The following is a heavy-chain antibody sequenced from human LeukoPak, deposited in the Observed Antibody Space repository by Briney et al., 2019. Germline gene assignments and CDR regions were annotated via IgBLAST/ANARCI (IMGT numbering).Heavy chain of an antibody. CDR2: INHSGST. Sequence: SETLSLTCAVYGGSFSGYYWSWIRQPPGKGLEWIGEINHSGSTNYNPSLKSRVTISVDTSKNQFSLKLSSVTAADTAVYYCARGLNWEYGSGRSKVYFQHWGQGTLVTVSS. CDR1: GGSFSGYY. V-gene: IGHV4-34*01. J-gene: IGHJ1*01. CDR3: ARGLNWEYGSGRSKVYFQH. D-gene: IGHD3-10*01.